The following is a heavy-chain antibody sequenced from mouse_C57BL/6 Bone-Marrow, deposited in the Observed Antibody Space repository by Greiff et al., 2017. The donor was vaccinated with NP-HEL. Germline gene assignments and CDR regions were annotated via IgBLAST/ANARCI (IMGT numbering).Heavy chain of an antibody. D-gene: IGHD1-1*01. V-gene: IGHV1-5*01. Sequence: EVQLQQSGTVLARPGASVKMSCKTSGYTFTSYWMHWVKQRPGQGLEWIGAIYPGNSDTSYNQKLKGQAKLTAVTSASTAYMELSSLTNEDSAVYYCTIYITTVVARDYWGQGTTLTVSS. CDR1: GYTFTSYW. CDR2: IYPGNSDT. CDR3: TIYITTVVARDY. J-gene: IGHJ2*01.